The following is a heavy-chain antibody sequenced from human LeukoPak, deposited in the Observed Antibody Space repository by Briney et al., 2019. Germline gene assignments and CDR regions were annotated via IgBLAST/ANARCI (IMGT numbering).Heavy chain of an antibody. J-gene: IGHJ4*02. V-gene: IGHV1-46*01. CDR3: ARDRWQQLVDY. D-gene: IGHD6-13*01. Sequence: ASVKVSCKASGYTFTNYYMHWVRQAPGQGLEWMGIIYTNGGSTCYAQKFQGRVTMTRDTSTSTVYMELSSLRSEDTAVYYCARDRWQQLVDYWGQGTLVTVSS. CDR2: IYTNGGST. CDR1: GYTFTNYY.